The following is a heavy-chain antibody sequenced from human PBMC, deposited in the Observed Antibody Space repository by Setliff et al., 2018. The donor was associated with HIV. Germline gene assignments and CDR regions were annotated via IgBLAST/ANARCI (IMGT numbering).Heavy chain of an antibody. V-gene: IGHV1-46*01. D-gene: IGHD3-3*01. CDR3: ARGGLRFLEWLPERFDP. CDR2: INPSDGTT. J-gene: IGHJ5*02. CDR1: GYTFIDYY. Sequence: ASVKVSCKASGYTFIDYYIHWVRQAPGRGLEWMGVINPSDGTTTYAQKFRGRVTMTRDTSTSTVYMESSSLTYEDTAVYYCARGGLRFLEWLPERFDPWGQGTQVTVSS.